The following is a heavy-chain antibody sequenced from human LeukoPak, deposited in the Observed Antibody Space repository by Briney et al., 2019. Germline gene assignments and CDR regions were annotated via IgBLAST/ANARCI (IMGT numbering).Heavy chain of an antibody. D-gene: IGHD1-26*01. J-gene: IGHJ4*02. V-gene: IGHV4-39*07. Sequence: SETLSLTCTVSGGSISTSSYYWGWVRQPPGKGLEWIGNIFYSGSTYYNPSLKSRVTMSVDTSKNQFSLKLSSVTAADTAVYYCARVTVGALDYWGQGTLVTVSS. CDR3: ARVTVGALDY. CDR2: IFYSGST. CDR1: GGSISTSSYY.